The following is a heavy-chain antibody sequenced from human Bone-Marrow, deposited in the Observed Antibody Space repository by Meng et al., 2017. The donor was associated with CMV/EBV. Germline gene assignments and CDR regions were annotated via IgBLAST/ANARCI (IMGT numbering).Heavy chain of an antibody. V-gene: IGHV4-39*07. D-gene: IGHD2-2*01. J-gene: IGHJ4*02. CDR3: ASAATVCSSTSCYDY. CDR2: IYHSGST. CDR1: DGSISSTNYY. Sequence: SETLSLTCTVSDGSISSTNYYWGWIRQPPGKGLEWIGSIYHSGSTYYNPSLKSRVTTSVDTSKNQFSLNLNSVTAADTAVYYCASAATVCSSTSCYDYWGQGKLVTVSS.